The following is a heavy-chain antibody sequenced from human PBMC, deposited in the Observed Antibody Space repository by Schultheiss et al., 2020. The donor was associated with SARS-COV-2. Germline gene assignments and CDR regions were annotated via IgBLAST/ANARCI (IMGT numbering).Heavy chain of an antibody. D-gene: IGHD6-25*01. CDR2: TSGSGSTI. CDR3: ARDRVPRIAASSDVDDY. Sequence: GGSLRLSCAASGFTFSSYSMNWVRQAPGKGLEWVSATSGSGSTIYYADSVKGRFTISRDNAKNSLYLQMNSLRAEDTAVYYCARDRVPRIAASSDVDDYWGQGTLVTVSS. CDR1: GFTFSSYS. J-gene: IGHJ4*02. V-gene: IGHV3-21*04.